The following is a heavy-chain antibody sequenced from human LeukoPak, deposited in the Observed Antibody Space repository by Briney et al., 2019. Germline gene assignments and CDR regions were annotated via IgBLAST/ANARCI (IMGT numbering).Heavy chain of an antibody. Sequence: SQTLSLTCTVSGGSISSGGYYWSWIRQHPGKGLEWIGYIYYSGSTYYNPSLKSRVTISVDTSKNQFSLKLSSVTAADTAVYYCARHDFFAFDIWGQGTMVTVSS. CDR1: GGSISSGGYY. V-gene: IGHV4-31*03. J-gene: IGHJ3*02. CDR3: ARHDFFAFDI. CDR2: IYYSGST. D-gene: IGHD2-21*02.